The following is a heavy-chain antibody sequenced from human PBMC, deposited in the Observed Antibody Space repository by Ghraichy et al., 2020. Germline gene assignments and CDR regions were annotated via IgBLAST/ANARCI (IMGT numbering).Heavy chain of an antibody. CDR3: ARAGNYYDSSGVPFDI. Sequence: GGSLRLSCAASGFTFSSYSMNWVRQAPGKGLEWVSSISSSSSYIYYADSVKGRFTISRDNAKNSLYLQMNSLRAEDTAVYYCARAGNYYDSSGVPFDIWGQGTMVTVSS. CDR2: ISSSSSYI. J-gene: IGHJ3*02. CDR1: GFTFSSYS. D-gene: IGHD3-22*01. V-gene: IGHV3-21*01.